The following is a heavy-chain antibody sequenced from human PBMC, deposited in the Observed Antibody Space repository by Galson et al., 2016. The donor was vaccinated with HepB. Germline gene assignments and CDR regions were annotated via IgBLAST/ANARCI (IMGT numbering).Heavy chain of an antibody. CDR2: VNQIGRT. Sequence: SETLSLTCAVNGGSFSDHYWSWIRQAPGKGLEWIGEVNQIGRTNYNPSLKGRVTVFLDSSTKQFFLSLNSVTAADTAVYYCARARFNLYDYDISSGHYIPYYFDSWGQGALVTVSS. J-gene: IGHJ4*02. V-gene: IGHV4-34*01. CDR3: ARARFNLYDYDISSGHYIPYYFDS. CDR1: GGSFSDHY. D-gene: IGHD3-3*01.